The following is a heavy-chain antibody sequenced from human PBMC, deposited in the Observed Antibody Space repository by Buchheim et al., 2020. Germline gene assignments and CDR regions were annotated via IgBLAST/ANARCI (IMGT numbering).Heavy chain of an antibody. J-gene: IGHJ6*02. Sequence: EELLEESGGGLVQPGGSLRLSCAGSGFAFSSYWMHWVRQVPGKGLVWVSRANGDGNNTIYADSVKGRFTISRDNAKNTLYLQMNSLRVEDTAVYYCVRDGSRPLEYRPYGMDVWGQGTT. CDR2: ANGDGNNT. D-gene: IGHD1-1*01. V-gene: IGHV3-74*01. CDR1: GFAFSSYW. CDR3: VRDGSRPLEYRPYGMDV.